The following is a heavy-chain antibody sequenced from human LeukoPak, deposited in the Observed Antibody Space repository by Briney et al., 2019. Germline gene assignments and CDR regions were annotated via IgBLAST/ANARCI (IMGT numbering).Heavy chain of an antibody. CDR1: GFTFSDYS. J-gene: IGHJ4*02. CDR3: ARVMGRYCSSTSCYVDY. D-gene: IGHD2-2*01. V-gene: IGHV3-30*02. CDR2: IRYDGNNK. Sequence: GGSLRLSCAASGFTFSDYSMHWVRQAPGKGLNWVAFIRYDGNNKYYADSVKGRFTISRDNSKNTLYLQMNSLRAEDTAVYYCARVMGRYCSSTSCYVDYWGQGTLVTVSS.